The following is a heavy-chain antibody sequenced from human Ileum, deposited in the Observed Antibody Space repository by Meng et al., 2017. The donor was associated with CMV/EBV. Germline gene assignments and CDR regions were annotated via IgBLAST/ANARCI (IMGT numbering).Heavy chain of an antibody. CDR1: GGSITNGNFY. V-gene: IGHV4-31*03. CDR2: IHHSGGT. J-gene: IGHJ5*02. Sequence: LYLPCPVSGGSITNGNFYWTWIRQQPGRGLEWIGYIHHSGGTYYNPSLKSRLTISVDTSENQFSLKLTSLTAADTAVYYCVRGNWFDPWGPGTLVTVSS. CDR3: VRGNWFDP.